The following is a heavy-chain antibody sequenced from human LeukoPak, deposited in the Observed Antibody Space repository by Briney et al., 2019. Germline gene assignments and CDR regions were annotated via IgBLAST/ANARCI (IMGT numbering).Heavy chain of an antibody. J-gene: IGHJ4*02. Sequence: GGSLRLSCAASGFTFSSYGMHWVRQAPGKGLEWVVFIRYDGSNKYYADSVKGRFTISRDNSKNTLYLQMNSLRAEDTAVYYCAKEARRYSKTFDYWGQGTLVTVSS. CDR2: IRYDGSNK. D-gene: IGHD1-26*01. CDR1: GFTFSSYG. V-gene: IGHV3-30*02. CDR3: AKEARRYSKTFDY.